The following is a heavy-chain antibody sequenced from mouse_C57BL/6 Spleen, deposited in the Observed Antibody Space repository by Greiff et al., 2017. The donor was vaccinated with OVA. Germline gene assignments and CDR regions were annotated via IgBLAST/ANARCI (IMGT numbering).Heavy chain of an antibody. D-gene: IGHD1-1*01. V-gene: IGHV1-19*01. J-gene: IGHJ3*01. CDR3: AREGIITTVERTPIFAY. CDR1: GYTFTDYY. CDR2: INPYNGGT. Sequence: VQLQQSGPVLVKPGASVKMSCKASGYTFTDYYMNWVKQSHGKSLEWIGVINPYNGGTSYNQKFKGKATLTVDKSSSTAYMELNSLTAEDSAVYYCAREGIITTVERTPIFAYWGQGTLVTVSA.